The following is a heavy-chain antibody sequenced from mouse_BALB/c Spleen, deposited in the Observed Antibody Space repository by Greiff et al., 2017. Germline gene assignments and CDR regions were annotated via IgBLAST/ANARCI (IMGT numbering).Heavy chain of an antibody. CDR3: ARDILDD. V-gene: IGHV7-3*02. CDR1: GFTFTDYY. CDR2: IRNKANGYTT. J-gene: IGHJ2*01. Sequence: DVKLVESGGGLVQPGGSLRLSCATSGFTFTDYYMSWVRQPPGKALEWLGFIRNKANGYTTEYSASVKGRFTISRDNTQSILYLQMNTLISEDSATYYCARDILDDWGQGTTLTVSS.